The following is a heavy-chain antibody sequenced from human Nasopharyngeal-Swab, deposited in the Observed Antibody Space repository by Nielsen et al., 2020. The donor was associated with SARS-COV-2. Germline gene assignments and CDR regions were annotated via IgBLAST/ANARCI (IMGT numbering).Heavy chain of an antibody. CDR3: ARGYSGYYYFDY. Sequence: WTRQPPGKGLEWVAVISYDGSNKYYEDSVKGRFTISRDNSKNTLYLQMNSLRAEDTAVYYCARGYSGYYYFDYWGQGTLVTVSS. D-gene: IGHD5-12*01. CDR2: ISYDGSNK. V-gene: IGHV3-30*03. J-gene: IGHJ4*02.